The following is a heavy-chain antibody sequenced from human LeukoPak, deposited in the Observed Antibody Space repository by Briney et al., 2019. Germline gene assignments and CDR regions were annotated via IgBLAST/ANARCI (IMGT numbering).Heavy chain of an antibody. Sequence: ASVKVSCKASGYTFTGYYMHWVRQAPGQGLEWMGWINPNSGGTNYAQKFQGRVTMTRDTSISTAYMELSRLRSDDTAVYYCARGNGYYYGSGSYHNSYQYNWFDPWGQGTLVTVSS. J-gene: IGHJ5*02. CDR1: GYTFTGYY. V-gene: IGHV1-2*02. CDR2: INPNSGGT. D-gene: IGHD3-10*01. CDR3: ARGNGYYYGSGSYHNSYQYNWFDP.